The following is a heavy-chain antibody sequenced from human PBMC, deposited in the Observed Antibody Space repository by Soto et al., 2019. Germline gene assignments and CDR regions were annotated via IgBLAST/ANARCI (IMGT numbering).Heavy chain of an antibody. CDR1: GGTFSSYA. CDR3: AIGFLVRGYYYMAV. Sequence: SVKVSCKASGGTFSSYAISWVRQAPGQGLEWMGGIIPIFGTANYAQKFQGRVTITADESTSTAYMELSSLRSEDTAVYYCAIGFLVRGYYYMAVWGKGTTVIVSS. V-gene: IGHV1-69*13. J-gene: IGHJ6*03. CDR2: IIPIFGTA. D-gene: IGHD3-10*01.